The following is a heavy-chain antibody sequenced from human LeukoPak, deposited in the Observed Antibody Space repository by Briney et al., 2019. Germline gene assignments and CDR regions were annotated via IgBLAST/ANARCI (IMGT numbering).Heavy chain of an antibody. CDR2: ISAYNGNT. CDR1: GYTFTSYG. D-gene: IGHD7-27*01. V-gene: IGHV1-18*01. J-gene: IGHJ6*03. Sequence: ASVKVSCKASGYTFTSYGIRWVRPPPGQGLAWMGWISAYNGNTNYAPKLQGRVTMTTDTSTSTAYMELRSLRSDDAAVYYCAREQLGKVIFRYYMDVWGKGTTVTVSS. CDR3: AREQLGKVIFRYYMDV.